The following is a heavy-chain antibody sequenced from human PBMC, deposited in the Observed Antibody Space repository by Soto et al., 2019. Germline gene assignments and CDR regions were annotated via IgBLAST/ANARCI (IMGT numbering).Heavy chain of an antibody. Sequence: GSLRLFCTGSGFTFGDYAMSWSRQAPGKGLEWVGVIRSKAYGETTDYAASVKGRFTIFRDDSKSIAYLQMSSLQTEDTGVYYCTKYTYASRYSYFGMDVWGQGTTVTV. CDR3: TKYTYASRYSYFGMDV. CDR2: IRSKAYGETT. J-gene: IGHJ6*01. CDR1: GFTFGDYA. D-gene: IGHD2-15*01. V-gene: IGHV3-49*03.